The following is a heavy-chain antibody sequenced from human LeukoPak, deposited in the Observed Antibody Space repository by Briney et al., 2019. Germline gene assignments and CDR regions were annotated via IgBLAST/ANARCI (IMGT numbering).Heavy chain of an antibody. CDR2: ISCDGSSK. V-gene: IGHV3-30*18. Sequence: GRSLRLTCAASGFTFSNYGMHWVRQAPGKGLEWVAVISCDGSSKYYVDSVKGRFTISRDSPKNTLYLQMNSLRAEDTAVYYCAKGSINSEYYFDYWGQGTLVTVSS. CDR1: GFTFSNYG. J-gene: IGHJ4*02. CDR3: AKGSINSEYYFDY. D-gene: IGHD2-2*01.